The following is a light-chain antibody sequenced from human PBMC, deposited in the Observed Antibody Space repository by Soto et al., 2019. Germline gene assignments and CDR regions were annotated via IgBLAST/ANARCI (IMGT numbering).Light chain of an antibody. J-gene: IGKJ2*01. CDR1: QSVSSY. Sequence: EIVLTQSPATLSLSPGERATLSCRASQSVSSYLAWSQQKPGQAPRLLIYDSSNRATGIPARVSGSGSGTAFTLAISSLEPEDLAVYYCQQRSNGPSFTFGQGNKLQIK. V-gene: IGKV3-11*01. CDR2: DSS. CDR3: QQRSNGPSFT.